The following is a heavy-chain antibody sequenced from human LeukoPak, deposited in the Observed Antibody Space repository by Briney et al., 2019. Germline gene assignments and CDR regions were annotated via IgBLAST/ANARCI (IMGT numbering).Heavy chain of an antibody. V-gene: IGHV3-33*08. CDR1: GFTVSSNY. CDR3: ARGGGPGYCSSASCPGLDS. J-gene: IGHJ1*01. CDR2: LWDDGTNR. Sequence: GGSLRLSCAASGFTVSSNYMSWVRQAPGKGLEWVAVLWDDGTNRHYGDSVKGRFTISRDNVKNRLYLQMNSLRTEDTAVYFCARGGGPGYCSSASCPGLDSWGQGTLVTVSA. D-gene: IGHD2-2*01.